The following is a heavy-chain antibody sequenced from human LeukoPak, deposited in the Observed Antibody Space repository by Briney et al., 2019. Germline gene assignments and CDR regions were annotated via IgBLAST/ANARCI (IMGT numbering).Heavy chain of an antibody. CDR3: ATSPPRLVRHYYYYGMDV. V-gene: IGHV3-23*01. CDR1: GFTFSSYA. D-gene: IGHD6-19*01. J-gene: IGHJ6*02. CDR2: ISSSGGST. Sequence: PGGSLRLSCAASGFTFSSYAMSWIRQAPGKGLEWVSAISSSGGSTYYADSVKGRFTISRDNSKNTLYLQMNSLRAEDTAVYYCATSPPRLVRHYYYYGMDVWGQGTTVTVSS.